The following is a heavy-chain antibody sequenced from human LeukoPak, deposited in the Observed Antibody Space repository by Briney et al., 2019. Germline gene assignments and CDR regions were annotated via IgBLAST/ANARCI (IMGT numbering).Heavy chain of an antibody. J-gene: IGHJ4*02. V-gene: IGHV4-39*07. D-gene: IGHD6-13*01. CDR3: ARRSSSWYYFED. CDR1: GGSITSSDYW. Sequence: PSETLSLTCTVSGGSITSSDYWWAWIRLPPGRGLEWIGSIYYSGSTYYNPPLKSRATISVDTSKNQFSLKLSSVTAADAAVYFCARRSSSWYYFEDWGQGTLVTASS. CDR2: IYYSGST.